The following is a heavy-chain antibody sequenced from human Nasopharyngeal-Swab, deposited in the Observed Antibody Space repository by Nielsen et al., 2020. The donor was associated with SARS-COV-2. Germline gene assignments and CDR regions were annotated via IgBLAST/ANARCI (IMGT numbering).Heavy chain of an antibody. CDR2: ISSSGSTI. J-gene: IGHJ4*02. V-gene: IGHV3-11*01. Sequence: GESLKISCAASGFTFSDYYMSLIRQAPGKGLEWVSYISSSGSTIYYADSVKGRFTISRDNAKNSLYLQMNSLRAEDTAVYYCARAREKVGATNYWGQGTLVTVSS. D-gene: IGHD1-26*01. CDR1: GFTFSDYY. CDR3: ARAREKVGATNY.